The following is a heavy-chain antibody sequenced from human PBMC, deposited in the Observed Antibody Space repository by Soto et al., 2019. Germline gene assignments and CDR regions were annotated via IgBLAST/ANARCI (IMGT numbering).Heavy chain of an antibody. Sequence: QVQLQQWGAGLLKPSETLSLTCAVYGGSFSGYYWSRIRQPPGKGLEWIGEINHSGSTNYNPSLKSRVSISVDTSKNQFSLKLSSVTAADTAVYYCARGGEMVRGEGKTVDSPYYYYYGMDVWGQGTTVTVSS. J-gene: IGHJ6*02. CDR1: GGSFSGYY. D-gene: IGHD3-10*01. CDR2: INHSGST. V-gene: IGHV4-34*01. CDR3: ARGGEMVRGEGKTVDSPYYYYYGMDV.